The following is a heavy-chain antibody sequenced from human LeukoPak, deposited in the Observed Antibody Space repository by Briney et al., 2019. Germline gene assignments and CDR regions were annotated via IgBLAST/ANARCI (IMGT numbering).Heavy chain of an antibody. CDR1: GGSISSYY. V-gene: IGHV4-59*01. Sequence: SETLSLTCTVSGGSISSYYWSWIRQPPGKVLEWIGYIYYSGSTNYNPSLKSRVTISVDTSKNQFSLKLSSVTAADTAVYYCARSPYYDILTGYEDNWFDPWGQGTLVTVSS. CDR3: ARSPYYDILTGYEDNWFDP. CDR2: IYYSGST. D-gene: IGHD3-9*01. J-gene: IGHJ5*02.